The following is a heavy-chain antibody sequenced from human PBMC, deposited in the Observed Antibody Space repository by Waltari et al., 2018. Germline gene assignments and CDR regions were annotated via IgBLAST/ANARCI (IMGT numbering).Heavy chain of an antibody. Sequence: QVQLQESGPGLVKPSETLSLTCTVSGGSISSYYWSWIRQPAGKGLEWIGRIYTSGSTNYNPALKGRVTMSVDTSKNQFSLKLSSVTAADTAVYYCARDLVGGLRGTHPSYFDYWGQGTLVTVSS. D-gene: IGHD2-8*02. V-gene: IGHV4-4*07. CDR2: IYTSGST. J-gene: IGHJ4*02. CDR3: ARDLVGGLRGTHPSYFDY. CDR1: GGSISSYY.